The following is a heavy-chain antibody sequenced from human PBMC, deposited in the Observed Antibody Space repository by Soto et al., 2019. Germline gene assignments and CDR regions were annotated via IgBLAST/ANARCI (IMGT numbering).Heavy chain of an antibody. CDR2: INSDGSST. D-gene: IGHD7-27*01. CDR1: GFTFNTYW. CDR3: ASSLLTPFVY. V-gene: IGHV3-74*01. Sequence: PGGSLRLSCAASGFTFNTYWMHWVRQAPGKGLVWVSRINSDGSSTFYADSVKGRFTISRDNAKNTLYLQMNSLRAEDTAVYYCASSLLTPFVYWDQGTLVTVSS. J-gene: IGHJ4*02.